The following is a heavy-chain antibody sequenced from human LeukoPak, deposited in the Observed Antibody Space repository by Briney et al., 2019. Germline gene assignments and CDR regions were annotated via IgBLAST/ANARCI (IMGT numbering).Heavy chain of an antibody. CDR3: AREPPYIAAAEFDY. J-gene: IGHJ4*02. Sequence: SETLSLTCTVSGGSISSYYWSWIRQPPGKGLEWVGYIYYSGSTNYNPSLKSRVTISVDTSKNQFSLKLSSVTAADTAVYYCAREPPYIAAAEFDYWGQGTLVTVSS. CDR2: IYYSGST. D-gene: IGHD6-13*01. V-gene: IGHV4-59*01. CDR1: GGSISSYY.